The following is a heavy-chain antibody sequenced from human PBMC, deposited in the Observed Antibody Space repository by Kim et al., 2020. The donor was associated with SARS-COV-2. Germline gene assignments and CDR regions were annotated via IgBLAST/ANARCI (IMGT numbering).Heavy chain of an antibody. Sequence: GGSLRLSCAASGFIFNTYAMHWVRQTPGKGLEYVSAISSTGADTYYADSVRGRFTISRDTSRNTLYLQMGSLRPEDMAVYYCAREGRHCSGTACYVFDYWGQGTLVTVTS. D-gene: IGHD2-2*01. CDR3: AREGRHCSGTACYVFDY. CDR2: ISSTGADT. CDR1: GFIFNTYA. J-gene: IGHJ4*02. V-gene: IGHV3-64*02.